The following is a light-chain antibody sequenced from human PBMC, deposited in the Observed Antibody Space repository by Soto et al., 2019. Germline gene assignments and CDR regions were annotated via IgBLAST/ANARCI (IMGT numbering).Light chain of an antibody. Sequence: QSALTQPASLSGSPGQSITISCTGTSSDIGSYSYVSWYQQHPGKAPKLMIFDVSYRPSGISDRFSGSKSGNTASLTISGHQPEDEADYYCSSSGASTALFGAGTKVTVL. CDR1: SSDIGSYSY. CDR3: SSSGASTAL. CDR2: DVS. J-gene: IGLJ3*02. V-gene: IGLV2-14*03.